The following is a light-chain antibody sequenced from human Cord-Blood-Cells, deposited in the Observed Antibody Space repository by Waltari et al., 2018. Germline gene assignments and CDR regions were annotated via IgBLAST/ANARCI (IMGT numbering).Light chain of an antibody. CDR3: SSYTSSSTLV. CDR2: EVS. J-gene: IGLJ1*01. V-gene: IGLV2-14*01. CDR1: SSDVGGYNY. Sequence: QSALTQPASVSGSPGQSITISCTGTSSDVGGYNYVSWYQQHPGKAPKLMIYEVSNRPSGVSTRFSGSKSGNTAYLTISGLQAEDEADYYCSSYTSSSTLVFGTGTKVTVL.